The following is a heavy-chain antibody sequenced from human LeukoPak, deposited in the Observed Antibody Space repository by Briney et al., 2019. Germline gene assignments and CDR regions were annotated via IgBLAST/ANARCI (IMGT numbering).Heavy chain of an antibody. V-gene: IGHV4-39*07. Sequence: PSETLSLTCSVSGDTISTSDHYWGWIRQPPGKGLEWIGSIYYTGNTYYNPSLKSRVTISVDTSKNQFSLKLSSVTAADTAVYYCARWFGEINYWGQGTLVTVSS. J-gene: IGHJ4*02. CDR3: ARWFGEINY. D-gene: IGHD3-10*01. CDR1: GDTISTSDHY. CDR2: IYYTGNT.